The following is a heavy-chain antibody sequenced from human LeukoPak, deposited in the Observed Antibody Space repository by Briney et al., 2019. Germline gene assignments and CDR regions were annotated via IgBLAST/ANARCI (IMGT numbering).Heavy chain of an antibody. J-gene: IGHJ6*02. CDR3: ARYDARYGMDV. V-gene: IGHV3-30-3*01. CDR2: ISYDGSNK. D-gene: IGHD1-1*01. CDR1: GFTFSSYA. Sequence: GGSLRLSCAASGFTFSSYAMHWVRQAPGKGLEWVGVISYDGSNKYYADSVKGRFTISRDNSKNTLYLQMNSLRAEDTAVYYCARYDARYGMDVWGQGTTVTVSS.